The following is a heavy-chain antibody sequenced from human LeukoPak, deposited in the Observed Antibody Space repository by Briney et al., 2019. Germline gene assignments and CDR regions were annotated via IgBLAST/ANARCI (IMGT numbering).Heavy chain of an antibody. V-gene: IGHV1-69*13. Sequence: ASVKVSCKASGYTFTSYAMNWVRQAPGQGLEWMGGIIPIFGTANYAQKFQGRVTITADESTSTAYMELSSLRSEDTAVYYCASSPGYSSGSDYWGQGTLVTVSS. D-gene: IGHD6-19*01. CDR1: GYTFTSYA. CDR2: IIPIFGTA. J-gene: IGHJ4*02. CDR3: ASSPGYSSGSDY.